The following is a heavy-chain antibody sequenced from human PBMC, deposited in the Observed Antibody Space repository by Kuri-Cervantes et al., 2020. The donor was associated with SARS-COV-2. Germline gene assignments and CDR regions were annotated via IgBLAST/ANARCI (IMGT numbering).Heavy chain of an antibody. V-gene: IGHV3-23*01. D-gene: IGHD6-6*01. CDR2: ISGSGDNT. CDR3: AQDVSQLGRACRY. CDR1: GFSFSSYA. Sequence: GESLKISCAAYGFSFSSYAMSWVRQAPGKGLEWVSAISGSGDNTYYADSVKGRFTISRDNSQNTVYLQMNSLRGEDTALYYCAQDVSQLGRACRYWGQGTLVTVSS. J-gene: IGHJ4*02.